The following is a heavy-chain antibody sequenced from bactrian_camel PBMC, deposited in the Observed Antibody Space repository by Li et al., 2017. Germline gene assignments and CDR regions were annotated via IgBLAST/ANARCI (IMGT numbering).Heavy chain of an antibody. CDR1: GFTFGDYD. D-gene: IGHD2*01. Sequence: VQLVESGGGLVQPGGSLRLSCAASGFTFGDYDMSWVRQAPGKGLEWISGIDRSGSSTDYADSVKGRFTVSRDYAKNTVYLQMNSLKSEDTALYYCATDDGLTYYPGGYYYPAPEYNRWGQGTRSPSP. V-gene: IGHV3S40*01. J-gene: IGHJ4*01. CDR3: ATDDGLTYYPGGYYYPAPEYNR. CDR2: IDRSGSST.